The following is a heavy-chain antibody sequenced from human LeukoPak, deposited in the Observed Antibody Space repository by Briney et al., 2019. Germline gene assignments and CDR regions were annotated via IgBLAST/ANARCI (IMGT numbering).Heavy chain of an antibody. CDR1: GFTFSSYW. CDR3: ARGDYCSGGSCLFDY. Sequence: GGSLRLSCAASGFTFSSYWMSWVRQAPGKGLEWVANIKQDGSEKYYADSVKGRFTISRDNAKNSLYLQMNSLRAEDTAVYYCARGDYCSGGSCLFDYWGQGTLVTVSS. J-gene: IGHJ4*02. CDR2: IKQDGSEK. V-gene: IGHV3-7*01. D-gene: IGHD2-15*01.